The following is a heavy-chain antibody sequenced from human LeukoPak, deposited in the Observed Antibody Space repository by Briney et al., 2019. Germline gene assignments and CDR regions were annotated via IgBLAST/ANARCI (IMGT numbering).Heavy chain of an antibody. D-gene: IGHD6-13*01. CDR3: ARDIGSSWPNWSDP. CDR1: GGSISSYY. CDR2: IYTSGST. J-gene: IGHJ5*02. Sequence: SETLSLTCTVSGGSISSYYWSWIRQPAGKGLEWIGRIYTSGSTNYNPSLKSRVAMSVDTSKNQFSLKLSSVTAADTAVYYCARDIGSSWPNWSDPWGQGTLVTVSS. V-gene: IGHV4-4*07.